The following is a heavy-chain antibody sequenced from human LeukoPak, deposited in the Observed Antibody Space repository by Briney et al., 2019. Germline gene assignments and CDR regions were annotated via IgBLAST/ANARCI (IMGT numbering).Heavy chain of an antibody. J-gene: IGHJ4*02. CDR1: GFTFSSYA. V-gene: IGHV3-23*01. Sequence: GGSLRLSYAASGFTFSSYAMSWVRQAPGKGLEWVSAISGSGGSTYYADSVKGRFTISRDNSKNTLYLQVNSLRAEDTAVYYCAKAHSLYSSSQQFDYWGQGTLVTVSS. CDR2: ISGSGGST. CDR3: AKAHSLYSSSQQFDY. D-gene: IGHD6-6*01.